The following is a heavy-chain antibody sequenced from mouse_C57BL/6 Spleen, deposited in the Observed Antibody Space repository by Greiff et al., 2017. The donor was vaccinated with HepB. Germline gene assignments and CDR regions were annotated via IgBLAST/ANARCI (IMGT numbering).Heavy chain of an antibody. CDR1: GYAFSSYW. CDR3: ARENITTVYYFDY. CDR2: IYPGDGDT. V-gene: IGHV1-80*01. J-gene: IGHJ2*01. Sequence: VQLQQSGAELVKPGASVKISCKASGYAFSSYWMNWVKQRPGKGLEWIGQIYPGDGDTNYNGKFTGKATLTADKSSSTAYMQLSSLTSEDSAVYFCARENITTVYYFDYWGQGTTLTVSS. D-gene: IGHD1-1*01.